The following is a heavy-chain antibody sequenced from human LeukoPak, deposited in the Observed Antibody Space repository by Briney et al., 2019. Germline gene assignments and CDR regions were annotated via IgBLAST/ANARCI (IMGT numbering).Heavy chain of an antibody. CDR3: TKDMEWGMDD. D-gene: IGHD3-3*01. CDR1: GFTFDRHT. CDR2: IGWDGTNI. V-gene: IGHV3-43*01. Sequence: PGGSLRLSCAASGFTFDRHTTHWVRQPPGKGPEWVSLIGWDGTNIDYADSVKGRFTISRDNSKNFVYLQMHSLRTEDTALYYCTKDMEWGMDDWGQGTTVIVSS. J-gene: IGHJ6*02.